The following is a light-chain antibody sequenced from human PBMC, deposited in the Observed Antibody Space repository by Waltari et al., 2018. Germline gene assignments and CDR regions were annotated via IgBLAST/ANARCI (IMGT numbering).Light chain of an antibody. Sequence: SYVLPQPPSVSVAPGQTARITCGINNIGSRSVHWCQQGPGQAPVLVIYYDTDRPSGIHARFSGSSSGDTATLTISRVEAGDEADYYCQVWDSSRAHVVFGGGTRLTVL. J-gene: IGLJ3*02. CDR2: YDT. V-gene: IGLV3-21*04. CDR1: NIGSRS. CDR3: QVWDSSRAHVV.